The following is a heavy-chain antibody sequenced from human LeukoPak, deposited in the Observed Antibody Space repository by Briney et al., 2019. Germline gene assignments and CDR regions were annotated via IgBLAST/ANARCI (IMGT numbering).Heavy chain of an antibody. Sequence: PGGSLRLSCAASGFTVSSNYMSWVRQAPGKGLEWVSVIYSGGSTYYADSVKGRFTISRDNSKNTLYLQMNSLRAEDTAVYYCAKDVIAARPVWFDPWSQGTLVTVSS. CDR1: GFTVSSNY. J-gene: IGHJ5*02. D-gene: IGHD6-6*01. V-gene: IGHV3-53*01. CDR3: AKDVIAARPVWFDP. CDR2: IYSGGST.